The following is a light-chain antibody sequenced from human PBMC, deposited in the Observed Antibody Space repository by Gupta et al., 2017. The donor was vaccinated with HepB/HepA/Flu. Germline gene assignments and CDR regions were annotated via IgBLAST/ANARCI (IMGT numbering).Light chain of an antibody. CDR1: SGSVSTTYY. Sequence: QSVVTHVPSLSVSPGGPVTLTRVLSSGSVSTTYYASSYQQTPAHPPRTLIYSTNTRSSGVPDRCSACFLANNASTPTTGAQQDQEGDDYYGQSRANGTWVFGGGTKLTVL. J-gene: IGLJ3*02. CDR3: GQSRANGTWV. V-gene: IGLV8-61*01. CDR2: STN.